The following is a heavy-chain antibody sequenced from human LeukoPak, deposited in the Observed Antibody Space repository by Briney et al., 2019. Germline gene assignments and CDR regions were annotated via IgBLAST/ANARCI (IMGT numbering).Heavy chain of an antibody. Sequence: GGSLRLSCAASGFTFSRYGVHWARQAPGKGLEWVALIWYDGTNQYYADSVKGRFTISRDNSKNTLYLQMNSLRAEDTALYYCAREVSQPYYFDSWGQGTLVTVSS. CDR2: IWYDGTNQ. V-gene: IGHV3-33*01. CDR1: GFTFSRYG. J-gene: IGHJ4*02. CDR3: AREVSQPYYFDS.